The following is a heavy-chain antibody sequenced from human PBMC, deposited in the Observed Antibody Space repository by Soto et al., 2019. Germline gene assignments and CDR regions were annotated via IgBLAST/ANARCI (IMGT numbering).Heavy chain of an antibody. CDR1: GGSISSYY. CDR2: IYYSGST. J-gene: IGHJ4*02. CDR3: ARGDYCSGGSCYSGGQDRFDY. V-gene: IGHV4-59*01. Sequence: SETLSLTCTVSGGSISSYYWSWIRQPPGKGLKWIGYIYYSGSTNYNPSLKSRVTISVDTSKNQFSLKLSSVTAADTAVYYCARGDYCSGGSCYSGGQDRFDYWGQGTLVTVSS. D-gene: IGHD2-15*01.